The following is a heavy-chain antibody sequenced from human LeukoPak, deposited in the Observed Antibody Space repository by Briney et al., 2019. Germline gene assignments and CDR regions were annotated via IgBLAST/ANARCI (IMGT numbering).Heavy chain of an antibody. J-gene: IGHJ3*02. CDR2: ISAYNGNT. Sequence: ASEKVSCKASGYTFTSYGISWVRQAPGQGLEWLGWISAYNGNTNYAQKLQGRVNMTTDTSTSTAYMELRYLISDDTAVYYCARSIVGATGNVFDIWGQGTLVTVSS. D-gene: IGHD1-26*01. V-gene: IGHV1-18*01. CDR3: ARSIVGATGNVFDI. CDR1: GYTFTSYG.